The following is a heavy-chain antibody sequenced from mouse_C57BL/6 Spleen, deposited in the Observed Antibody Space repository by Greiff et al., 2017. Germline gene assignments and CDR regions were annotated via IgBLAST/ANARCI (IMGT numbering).Heavy chain of an antibody. Sequence: EVMLVESGGGLVQPGGSLKLSCAASGFTFSDYYMYWVRQTPEKRLEWVAYISNGGGSTYYPDTVKGRFTISRDNAKNTLYLQMSRLKSEDTAMYYCARQSFNWGQFAYWGQGTLVTVSA. D-gene: IGHD4-1*01. CDR2: ISNGGGST. J-gene: IGHJ3*01. CDR3: ARQSFNWGQFAY. CDR1: GFTFSDYY. V-gene: IGHV5-12*01.